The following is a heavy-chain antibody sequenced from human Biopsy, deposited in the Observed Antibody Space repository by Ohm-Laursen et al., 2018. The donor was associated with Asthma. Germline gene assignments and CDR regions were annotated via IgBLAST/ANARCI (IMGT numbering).Heavy chain of an antibody. CDR3: ARDALHDNSAYIGDVFDF. D-gene: IGHD3-22*01. CDR1: GYSFTDYH. J-gene: IGHJ3*01. Sequence: ATVKISCKASGYSFTDYHLHWVRQAPGQGLEWMGRITPESGGTTYAQKFQGRVTMTRDRSISTAYMELNRLRSDDTAVYYCARDALHDNSAYIGDVFDFWGQGTMVTVPS. CDR2: ITPESGGT. V-gene: IGHV1-2*06.